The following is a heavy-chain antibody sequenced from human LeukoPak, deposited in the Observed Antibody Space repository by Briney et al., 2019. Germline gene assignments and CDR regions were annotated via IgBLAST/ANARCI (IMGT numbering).Heavy chain of an antibody. CDR3: AREVGGYNDFDY. Sequence: PSETLSLTCTVSGGSISSYYWSWIRQPPGKGLEWIGYIYYSGSTNYNPSLKSRVTISVDTSKNQFSLKLSSVTAADTAVYYCAREVGGYNDFDYWGQGTLVTVSS. J-gene: IGHJ4*02. CDR2: IYYSGST. D-gene: IGHD5-24*01. V-gene: IGHV4-59*01. CDR1: GGSISSYY.